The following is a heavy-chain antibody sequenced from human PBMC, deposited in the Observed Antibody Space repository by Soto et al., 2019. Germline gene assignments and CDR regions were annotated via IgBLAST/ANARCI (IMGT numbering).Heavy chain of an antibody. CDR1: GGSISSDGYS. CDR3: ARVRSP. V-gene: IGHV4-30-2*01. CDR2: IYHSGST. Sequence: PSETLSLTCAVSGGSISSDGYSWSWIRQPPGKGLEWIGYIYHSGSTYYNPSLKSRVTISVDRSKNQFSLKLSSVTSADTAVYYCARVRSPWGQGTLVTVS. J-gene: IGHJ5*02. D-gene: IGHD3-16*01.